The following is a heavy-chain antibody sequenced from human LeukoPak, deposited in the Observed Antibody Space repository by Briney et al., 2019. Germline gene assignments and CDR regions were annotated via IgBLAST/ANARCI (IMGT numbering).Heavy chain of an antibody. Sequence: ASVKVSCKASGYTFTGYYMHWVRQAPGQGLEWMGWINPNSGGTNYAQKFQGRVTMTRDTSISTAYMELSRLRSDDTAVCYCARDQARYYYYYYMDVWGKGTTVTVSS. J-gene: IGHJ6*03. CDR1: GYTFTGYY. CDR2: INPNSGGT. V-gene: IGHV1-2*02. CDR3: ARDQARYYYYYYMDV.